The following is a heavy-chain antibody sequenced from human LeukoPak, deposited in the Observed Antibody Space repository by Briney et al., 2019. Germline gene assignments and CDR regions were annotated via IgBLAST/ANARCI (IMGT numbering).Heavy chain of an antibody. V-gene: IGHV3-66*01. Sequence: GGSLRLSCAASGFSVITNYMHWVRQAPGKGLEWVSVIRRAGDIRYADSVKGRFTTSRDNSKNTLYLQMNTLTVADTAVYFCARGDGFMIRDWGQGTLVTVSS. D-gene: IGHD3-16*01. CDR1: GFSVITNY. CDR3: ARGDGFMIRD. CDR2: IRRAGDI. J-gene: IGHJ4*02.